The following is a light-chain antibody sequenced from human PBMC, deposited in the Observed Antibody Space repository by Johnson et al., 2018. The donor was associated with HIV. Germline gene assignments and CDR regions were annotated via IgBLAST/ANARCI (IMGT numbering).Light chain of an antibody. J-gene: IGLJ1*01. Sequence: QSVLTQPPSVSAAPGQKVTVSCSGSSSNIGNKDVSWYQRLPGTAPKLLIYDNDQRPSGIPDRFSGSKSGTSATLGITGLQTGDEGDYYCGTWDSSLTASVFGTGTKVTVL. V-gene: IGLV1-51*01. CDR2: DND. CDR1: SSNIGNKD. CDR3: GTWDSSLTASV.